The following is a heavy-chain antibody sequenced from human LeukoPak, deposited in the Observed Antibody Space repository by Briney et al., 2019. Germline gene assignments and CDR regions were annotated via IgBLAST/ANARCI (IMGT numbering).Heavy chain of an antibody. CDR1: GFTFSSYG. V-gene: IGHV3-30*18. J-gene: IGHJ6*02. CDR2: ISYVGSNK. CDR3: AKGSQGRGYSGYDRIYNYYYYYGMDV. Sequence: PGGSLRLSCAASGFTFSSYGMHWVRQAPGKGLERVVVISYVGSNKSNTDSVKGRFTISRDNSKNTLYLQMNSLRAEDTAVYYCAKGSQGRGYSGYDRIYNYYYYYGMDVWGQGTTVTVSS. D-gene: IGHD5-12*01.